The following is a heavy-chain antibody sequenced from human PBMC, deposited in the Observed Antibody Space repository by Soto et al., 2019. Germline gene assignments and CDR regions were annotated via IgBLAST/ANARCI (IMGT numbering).Heavy chain of an antibody. V-gene: IGHV3-7*01. CDR2: ISQDGTDT. D-gene: IGHD4-17*01. CDR3: ERDHIYHGEYAQTYWYLDI. Sequence: GGSLRLSCGASGITFSRCLMSWVRQAPGKGLEWVASISQDGTDTDYVDSVKCRFAISRDNPKNSLYLQMNSLRADDTAVYYCERDHIYHGEYAQTYWYLDIWGRGTRVTVSS. CDR1: GITFSRCL. J-gene: IGHJ2*01.